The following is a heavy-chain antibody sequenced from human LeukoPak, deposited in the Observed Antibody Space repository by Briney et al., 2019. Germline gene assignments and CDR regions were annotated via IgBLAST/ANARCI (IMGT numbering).Heavy chain of an antibody. Sequence: GRSRRLSCAASGLTFSSYSMNWVRQAPGKGLEWVSSISSSSSYIYYADSVKGRFTISRDNAKNSLYRQMNSLRAEDTAVYYCARGLYDSSGYYDYWGQGTLVTVSS. J-gene: IGHJ4*02. CDR2: ISSSSSYI. CDR1: GLTFSSYS. CDR3: ARGLYDSSGYYDY. V-gene: IGHV3-21*01. D-gene: IGHD3-22*01.